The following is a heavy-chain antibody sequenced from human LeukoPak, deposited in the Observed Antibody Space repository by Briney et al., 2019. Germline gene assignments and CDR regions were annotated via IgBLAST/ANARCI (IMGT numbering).Heavy chain of an antibody. D-gene: IGHD6-6*01. V-gene: IGHV4-59*12. Sequence: SETLSLTCTVSGDSIINYYWSWIRQSPGKGLEWIGYIYYSGSTKYNPSLKSRVTISVDTSKNQFSLKLSSVTAADTAVYYCASSYSSSFHYFDYWGQGTLVTVSS. J-gene: IGHJ4*02. CDR1: GDSIINYY. CDR3: ASSYSSSFHYFDY. CDR2: IYYSGST.